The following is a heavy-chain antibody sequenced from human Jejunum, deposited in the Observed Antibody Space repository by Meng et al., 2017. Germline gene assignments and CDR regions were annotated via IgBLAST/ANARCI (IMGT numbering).Heavy chain of an antibody. Sequence: ASVKVSCKASGYTFTAYYILWVRQAPGQRLEWMGWINPNSGATNYLQKFQGRVIMTRDTSISTAYLEVTSLRSDDTAVYYCVIVPCLISSCSPTNWFDPWGQGTLVTVSS. J-gene: IGHJ5*02. CDR3: VIVPCLISSCSPTNWFDP. V-gene: IGHV1-2*02. D-gene: IGHD2-15*01. CDR1: GYTFTAYY. CDR2: INPNSGAT.